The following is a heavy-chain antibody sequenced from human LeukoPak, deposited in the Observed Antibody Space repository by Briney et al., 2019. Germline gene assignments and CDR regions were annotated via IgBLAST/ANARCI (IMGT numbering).Heavy chain of an antibody. CDR2: IRYDGSNK. J-gene: IGHJ6*03. D-gene: IGHD6-13*01. CDR1: GFTFSSFG. CDR3: AKAAAGLRQYYYYYMDV. V-gene: IGHV3-30*02. Sequence: GGSLRLSCAASGFTFSSFGMHWVRQAPGKGLEWVAFIRYDGSNKYYADSVKGRFTISRDNSKNTLYLQMNSLRAEDTAVYYCAKAAAGLRQYYYYYMDVRGKGTTVTVSS.